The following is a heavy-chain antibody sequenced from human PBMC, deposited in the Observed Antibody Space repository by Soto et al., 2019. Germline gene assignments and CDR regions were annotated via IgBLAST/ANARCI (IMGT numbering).Heavy chain of an antibody. V-gene: IGHV1-2*04. CDR3: AIFAGGQYGHYFFAY. CDR2: INPNSGGT. Sequence: ASVKVSCKASGYTFTGYYMHWVRQAPGQGLEWMGWINPNSGGTNYAQKFQGWVTMTRDTSISTAYMELSRLRSDDTAVYYCAIFAGGQYGHYFFAYCGQGTLVPGSS. J-gene: IGHJ4*02. CDR1: GYTFTGYY. D-gene: IGHD4-17*01.